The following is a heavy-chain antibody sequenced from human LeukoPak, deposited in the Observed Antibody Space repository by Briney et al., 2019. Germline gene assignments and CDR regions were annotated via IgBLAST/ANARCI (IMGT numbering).Heavy chain of an antibody. V-gene: IGHV3-74*01. D-gene: IGHD5-18*01. CDR1: EFPFSSHW. Sequence: GGSLRLSCAASEFPFSSHWMYWVRQAPGKGLVWVARLSGDGSTTRHADSVKGRFTISRDNSKNTLYLQMNSLKAEDTAVYYCARDPDGYRQGHHFDYWGQGTLVTVSS. J-gene: IGHJ4*02. CDR2: LSGDGSTT. CDR3: ARDPDGYRQGHHFDY.